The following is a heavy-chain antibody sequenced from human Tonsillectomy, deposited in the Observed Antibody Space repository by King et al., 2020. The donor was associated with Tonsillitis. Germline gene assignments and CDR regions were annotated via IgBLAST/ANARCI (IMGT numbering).Heavy chain of an antibody. CDR1: GFSLNTHGMG. CDR3: AHSYFAILTGPFAY. J-gene: IGHJ4*02. D-gene: IGHD3-9*01. CDR2: IYWHDDK. V-gene: IGHV2-5*01. Sequence: TLKESGPPLVKPTQTLTLTCTFSGFSLNTHGMGVGWIRQPPGKALEWLAFIYWHDDKRYSPSLKNRLTITKDTSKNQVVLIMTNMDSVDTATYYCAHSYFAILTGPFAYWGQGTLVTVSS.